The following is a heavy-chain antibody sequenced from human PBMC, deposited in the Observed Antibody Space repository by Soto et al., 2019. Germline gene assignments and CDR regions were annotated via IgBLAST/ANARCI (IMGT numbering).Heavy chain of an antibody. CDR3: AREGGVSTIYDLDV. J-gene: IGHJ6*02. CDR2: IWYDGNTK. V-gene: IGHV3-33*01. CDR1: GFTFSKFG. Sequence: GGSLRLSCDASGFTFSKFGMPWVRQAPGQWLEWVALIWYDGNTKYYAYSVKGLFTISKDNSDNTLYLQMNSLRAEDTAFYFCAREGGVSTIYDLDVWGQGXTVTVSS. D-gene: IGHD2-8*01.